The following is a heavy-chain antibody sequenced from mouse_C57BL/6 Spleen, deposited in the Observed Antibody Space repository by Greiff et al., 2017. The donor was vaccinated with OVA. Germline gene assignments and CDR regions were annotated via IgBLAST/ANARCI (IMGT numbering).Heavy chain of an antibody. CDR1: GFTFSSYA. Sequence: EVMLVESGGGLVKPGGSLKLSCAASGFTFSSYAMSWVRQTPEKRLEWVATISDGGSYTYYPDNVKGRFTISRDNAKNNLYLQMSHLKSEDTAMYYCARGGTGTFDYWGQGTTLTVSS. J-gene: IGHJ2*01. CDR2: ISDGGSYT. D-gene: IGHD4-1*01. V-gene: IGHV5-4*03. CDR3: ARGGTGTFDY.